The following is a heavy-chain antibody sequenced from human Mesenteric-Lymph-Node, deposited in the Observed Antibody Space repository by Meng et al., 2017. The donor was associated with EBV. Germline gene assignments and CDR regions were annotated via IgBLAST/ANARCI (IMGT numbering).Heavy chain of an antibody. J-gene: IGHJ4*02. D-gene: IGHD2/OR15-2a*01. CDR1: GGSFSGYY. CDR2: INHSGST. CDR3: ARGFLSFVRVFDY. Sequence: QVQLQQWGAGLFKPSDTLSLTCAVYGGSFSGYYWSWIRQPPGKGLEWIGEINHSGSTNYNPSLKSRVTISVDTSKNQFSLKLSSVTAADTAVYYCARGFLSFVRVFDYWGQGTLVTVSS. V-gene: IGHV4-34*01.